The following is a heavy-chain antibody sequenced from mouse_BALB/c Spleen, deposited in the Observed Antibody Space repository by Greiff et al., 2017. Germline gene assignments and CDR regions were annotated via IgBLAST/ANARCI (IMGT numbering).Heavy chain of an antibody. CDR2: INSNGGST. D-gene: IGHD4-1*01. Sequence: EVKLVESGGGLVQPGGSLKLSCAASGFTFSSYGMSWVRQTPDKRLELVATINSNGGSTYYPDSVKGRFTISRDNAKNTLYLQMSSLKSEDTAMYYCARLGRAMDYWGQGTSVTVSS. V-gene: IGHV5-6-3*01. CDR3: ARLGRAMDY. J-gene: IGHJ4*01. CDR1: GFTFSSYG.